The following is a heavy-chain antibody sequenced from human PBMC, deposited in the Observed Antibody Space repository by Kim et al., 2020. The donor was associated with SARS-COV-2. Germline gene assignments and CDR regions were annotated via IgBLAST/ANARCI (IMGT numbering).Heavy chain of an antibody. D-gene: IGHD3-22*01. CDR2: IWYDGSNK. CDR3: ARGHGIGDYNDSSGPG. V-gene: IGHV3-33*01. J-gene: IGHJ4*02. CDR1: GFTFSSYG. Sequence: GGSLRLSCAASGFTFSSYGMHWVRQAPGKGLEWVAVIWYDGSNKYYADSVKGRFTISRDNSKNTLYLQMNSLRAEDTAVYYCARGHGIGDYNDSSGPGWGQGTLVTVSS.